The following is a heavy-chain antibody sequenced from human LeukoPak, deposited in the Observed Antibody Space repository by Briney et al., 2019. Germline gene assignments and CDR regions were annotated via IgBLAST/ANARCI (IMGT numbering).Heavy chain of an antibody. CDR2: IFPIFGIA. CDR1: GGTFSSYA. V-gene: IGHV1-69*04. J-gene: IGHJ4*02. D-gene: IGHD3-22*01. CDR3: ARYYYDSSGFSQTFFDC. Sequence: SVKVSCKASGGTFSSYAISWVRQAPGQGLEWMGRIFPIFGIANYAQKFQGRVTITADKSTSTAYMELSSLRSEDTAVYYCARYYYDSSGFSQTFFDCWGQGTLVTVSS.